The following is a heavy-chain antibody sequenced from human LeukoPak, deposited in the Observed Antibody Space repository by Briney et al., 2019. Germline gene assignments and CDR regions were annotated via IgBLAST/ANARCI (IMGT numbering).Heavy chain of an antibody. CDR3: ARGVRGVTGWVFDY. J-gene: IGHJ4*02. CDR2: ISSSSSYI. D-gene: IGHD3-10*01. CDR1: GFTFSSYS. Sequence: GGSLRLSCAASGFTFSSYSMNWVRQAPGKGLEWVSSISSSSSYIYYADSVKGRFTISRDNAKNSLYLQMNSLRAEDTALYHCARGVRGVTGWVFDYWGQGTLVTVSS. V-gene: IGHV3-21*04.